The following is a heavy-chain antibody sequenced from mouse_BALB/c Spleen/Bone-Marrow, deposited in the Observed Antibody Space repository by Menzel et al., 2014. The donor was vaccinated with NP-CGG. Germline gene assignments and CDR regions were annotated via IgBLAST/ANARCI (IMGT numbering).Heavy chain of an antibody. J-gene: IGHJ1*01. Sequence: EVQVVESGGGLAKPGGSLQLSCAASGFTFSTYAMSWVRQTPEKRLEWVATISSSGSYTYYPDSVKGRFTISRDNAKNPLYLQMSSLRSEDTAMFYCSRLRMIPTYFDVWGAGTTVTVSS. V-gene: IGHV5-9-3*01. CDR2: ISSSGSYT. D-gene: IGHD2-4*01. CDR1: GFTFSTYA. CDR3: SRLRMIPTYFDV.